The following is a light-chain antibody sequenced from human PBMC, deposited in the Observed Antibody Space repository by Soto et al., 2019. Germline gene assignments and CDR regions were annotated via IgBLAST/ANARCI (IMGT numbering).Light chain of an antibody. V-gene: IGKV1-13*02. J-gene: IGKJ5*01. CDR1: QGISSA. Sequence: AIQLTQSPSSLSASVGDRVTITCRASQGISSALAWYQQKPGKAPKLLIYDASSLESGVPSRFGGSGSGTDFTLTISSRQPEDFATYYCQQFNSYPRAFGQETRLEIK. CDR2: DAS. CDR3: QQFNSYPRA.